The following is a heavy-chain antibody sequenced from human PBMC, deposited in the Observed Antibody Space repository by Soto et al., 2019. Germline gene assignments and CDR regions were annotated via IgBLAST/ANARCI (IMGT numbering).Heavy chain of an antibody. D-gene: IGHD6-19*01. V-gene: IGHV3-15*01. Sequence: GGSLRLSCAASGFTFSNAWMSWVRQAPGKGLEWVGRIKSKTDGGTTDYAAPVKGRFTISRDDSKNTLYLQMNSRKTEDTAVYYCTVHPPEIEQWLVDYYYYYMDVWGKGTTVTVSS. CDR2: IKSKTDGGTT. CDR3: TVHPPEIEQWLVDYYYYYMDV. CDR1: GFTFSNAW. J-gene: IGHJ6*03.